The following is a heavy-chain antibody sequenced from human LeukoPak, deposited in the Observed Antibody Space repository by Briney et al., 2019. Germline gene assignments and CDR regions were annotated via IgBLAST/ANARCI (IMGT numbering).Heavy chain of an antibody. Sequence: SETLSLTCTVSGRSISSYYWSSIRQPAGKGLEWIGRIYTSGSTNYNPSLKSRVTMSVDTSKNQFSLKLSSVTAADTAVYYCARDFLAATDGEWYYYYGMDVWGQGTTVTVSS. V-gene: IGHV4-4*07. CDR1: GRSISSYY. J-gene: IGHJ6*02. CDR3: ARDFLAATDGEWYYYYGMDV. D-gene: IGHD3-10*01. CDR2: IYTSGST.